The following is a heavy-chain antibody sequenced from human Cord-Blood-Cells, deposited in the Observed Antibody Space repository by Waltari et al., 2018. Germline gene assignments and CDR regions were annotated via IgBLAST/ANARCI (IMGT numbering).Heavy chain of an antibody. J-gene: IGHJ4*02. CDR1: GGSISSSSYY. CDR3: ARRGSGSGSYYKDY. D-gene: IGHD3-10*01. Sequence: QLQLQESGPGLVKPSETLSLTCTVSGGSISSSSYYWGWNRQPPGNGLEWIGRIYYSGCNYNNPSLKSRVTISVETSNNQFALKLGAGTAADTAVYYCARRGSGSGSYYKDYWGQGTLVTVSS. V-gene: IGHV4-39*01. CDR2: IYYSGCN.